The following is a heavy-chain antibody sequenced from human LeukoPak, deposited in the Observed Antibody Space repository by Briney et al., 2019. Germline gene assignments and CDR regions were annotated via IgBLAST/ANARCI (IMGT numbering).Heavy chain of an antibody. J-gene: IGHJ4*02. CDR2: ISYDGRKK. Sequence: GGSLRLSCAASGFTFSSYGMHWVRQAPGKGLEWVAAISYDGRKKYYADSVKGRFTISRDNSKNTLYLQMNSLIPEDTAVYYSAKAYSSGWFAPIDYWGQGTLVTVSS. D-gene: IGHD6-19*01. CDR1: GFTFSSYG. CDR3: AKAYSSGWFAPIDY. V-gene: IGHV3-30*18.